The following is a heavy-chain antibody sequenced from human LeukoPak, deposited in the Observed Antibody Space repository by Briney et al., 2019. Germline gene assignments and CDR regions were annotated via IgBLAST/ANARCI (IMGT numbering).Heavy chain of an antibody. Sequence: GGSLRLSCAASGFTFSSYSMNWARQAPGKGLEWVSSIDSSGGYMFYADSVKGRFIISRDNAKDSLYLQMNSLRVEDTAVYYCLRGDQRDYWGQGTLVTVSS. J-gene: IGHJ4*02. CDR1: GFTFSSYS. V-gene: IGHV3-21*06. CDR2: IDSSGGYM. CDR3: LRGDQRDY.